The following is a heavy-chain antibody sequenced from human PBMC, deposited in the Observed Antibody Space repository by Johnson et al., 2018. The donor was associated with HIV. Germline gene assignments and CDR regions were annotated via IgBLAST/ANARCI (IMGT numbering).Heavy chain of an antibody. D-gene: IGHD5-24*01. CDR1: GFTFSSYG. CDR2: IRYDGSTI. J-gene: IGHJ3*02. CDR3: AREFVGYNGFDI. Sequence: VQLVESGGGVVQPGGSLRLSCAASGFTFSSYGMHWVRQAPGKGLEWVAFIRYDGSTIYYADSVKGRFTISRDNAKNSLYLQMSSLRAEDTAVYYCAREFVGYNGFDIWGQGTMVTVSS. V-gene: IGHV3-30*02.